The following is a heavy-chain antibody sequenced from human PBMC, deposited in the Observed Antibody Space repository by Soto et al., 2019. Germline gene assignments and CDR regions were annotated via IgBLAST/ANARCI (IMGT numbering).Heavy chain of an antibody. D-gene: IGHD6-6*01. CDR1: GGTLSSYA. CDR3: ARERPYSSSSLDY. V-gene: IGHV1-69*01. CDR2: IIPIFGTA. J-gene: IGHJ4*02. Sequence: GGPVKGSRKASGGTLSSYAISLVRQAPGQGLEWMGGIIPIFGTANYAQKFQGRVTITADESTSTAYMELSSLRSEDTAVYYCARERPYSSSSLDYWGQGTLVTVSS.